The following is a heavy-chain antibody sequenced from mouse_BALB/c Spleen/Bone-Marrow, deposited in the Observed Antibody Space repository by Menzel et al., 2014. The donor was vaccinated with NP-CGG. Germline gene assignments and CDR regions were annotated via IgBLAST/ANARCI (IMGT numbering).Heavy chain of an antibody. CDR2: ISSGSSTI. Sequence: EVKLMESGGGLVQPGGSRKLSCAASGFTFSSFGMHWVRQAPEKGLEWVVYISSGSSTIYYADTVKGRFTISRDNPKNTLFLQMTSLRSEDTAMYYCARWGGYFDVWGAGTTVTVSS. CDR1: GFTFSSFG. V-gene: IGHV5-17*02. CDR3: ARWGGYFDV. J-gene: IGHJ1*01.